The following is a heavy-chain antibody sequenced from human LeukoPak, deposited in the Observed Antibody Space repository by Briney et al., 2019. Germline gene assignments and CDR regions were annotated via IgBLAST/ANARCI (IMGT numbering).Heavy chain of an antibody. Sequence: PSETLSLTCTVSSGSISSSSYYWGWIRQPPGKGLEWIGSIYYSGSTYYNPSLKSRVTISVDTSKNQFSLKLSSVTAADTAVYYCASLSRGLAYCGGDCYYDYWGQGTLVTVSS. CDR3: ASLSRGLAYCGGDCYYDY. D-gene: IGHD2-21*01. CDR1: SGSISSSSYY. J-gene: IGHJ4*02. V-gene: IGHV4-39*01. CDR2: IYYSGST.